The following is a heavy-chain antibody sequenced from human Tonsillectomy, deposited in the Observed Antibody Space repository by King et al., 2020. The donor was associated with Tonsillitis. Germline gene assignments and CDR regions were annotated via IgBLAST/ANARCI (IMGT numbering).Heavy chain of an antibody. CDR3: AHRRSDSSGYYFRFDY. J-gene: IGHJ4*02. Sequence: TLKESGPTLVKPTQTLTLTCTFSGFSLSTSGVGVGWICQPPGKVLELLALIYWHDDKRYSPSLKSRRTITKDTSKNQVVLTMTNMDPVDTATYYCAHRRSDSSGYYFRFDYWGQGTLVTVSS. CDR1: GFSLSTSGVG. CDR2: IYWHDDK. D-gene: IGHD3-22*01. V-gene: IGHV2-5*01.